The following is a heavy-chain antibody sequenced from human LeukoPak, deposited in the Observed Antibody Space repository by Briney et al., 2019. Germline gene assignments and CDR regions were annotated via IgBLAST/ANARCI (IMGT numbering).Heavy chain of an antibody. J-gene: IGHJ3*02. Sequence: TGGSLRLSCAASGFTFSSYSMNWVRQAPGKGLEWVSSIGGSSTSIYYAGSVKGRFTISRDNAKNSLYLQMNSLTVEDTAVYYCAREVAEAFDIWGQGTMVTVSS. CDR2: IGGSSTSI. CDR3: AREVAEAFDI. CDR1: GFTFSSYS. V-gene: IGHV3-21*01. D-gene: IGHD2-15*01.